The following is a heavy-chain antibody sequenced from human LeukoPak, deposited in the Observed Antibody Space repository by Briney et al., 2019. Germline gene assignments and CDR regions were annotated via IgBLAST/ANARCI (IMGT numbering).Heavy chain of an antibody. CDR3: ARLMAVAGTPLGY. D-gene: IGHD6-19*01. J-gene: IGHJ4*02. V-gene: IGHV4-39*01. Sequence: SETLSLTCTVSGGSISSSSYYWGWIRQPPGKGLEWIGSIYYSGSTYYNPSLKSRVTISVDTSKNQFSLKLSSVTAADTAVYYCARLMAVAGTPLGYWSQGTLVTVSS. CDR2: IYYSGST. CDR1: GGSISSSSYY.